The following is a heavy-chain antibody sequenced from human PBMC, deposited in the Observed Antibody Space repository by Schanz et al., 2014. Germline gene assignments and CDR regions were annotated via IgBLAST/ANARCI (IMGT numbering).Heavy chain of an antibody. D-gene: IGHD3-10*01. CDR1: GGTFSSFG. CDR2: IIPSLGIA. CDR3: TSEAHNHDGLRSYSNV. V-gene: IGHV1-69*04. Sequence: QVQLEQSGAEVKKPGSSVKVSCKASGGTFSSFGINWVRQAPGQGLEWMGRIIPSLGIANYAQKFQGRVTITADKSTFTAYMDVSSLRSEDTAVYFCTSEAHNHDGLRSYSNVWGQGTLVTVTS. J-gene: IGHJ4*02.